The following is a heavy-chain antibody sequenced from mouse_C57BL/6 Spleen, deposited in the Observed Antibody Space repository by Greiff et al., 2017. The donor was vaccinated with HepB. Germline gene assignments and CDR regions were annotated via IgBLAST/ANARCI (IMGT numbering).Heavy chain of an antibody. D-gene: IGHD4-1*02. Sequence: EVQRVESGPGLVKPSQSLSLTCSVTGYSITSGYYWNWIRQFPGNKLEWMGYISYDGSNNYNPSLKNRISITRDTSKNQVFLKLNSVTTEDTATYYCARTQLGVFAYWGQGTLVTVSA. CDR3: ARTQLGVFAY. CDR2: ISYDGSN. CDR1: GYSITSGYY. J-gene: IGHJ3*01. V-gene: IGHV3-6*01.